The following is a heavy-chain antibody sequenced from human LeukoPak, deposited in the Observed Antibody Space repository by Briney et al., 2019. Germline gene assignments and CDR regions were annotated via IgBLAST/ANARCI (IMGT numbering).Heavy chain of an antibody. CDR2: FDPEHGET. D-gene: IGHD1-1*01. J-gene: IGHJ4*02. V-gene: IGHV1-24*01. CDR1: GYTLTELS. Sequence: ASVKVSCKVSGYTLTELSMHWVRQAPGKGLEWMGGFDPEHGETIYAQKFQGRVTMTEDTSTDTAYMELSSLRSEDTAVYYCATVTGTTYYSFDYWGQGTLVTVSS. CDR3: ATVTGTTYYSFDY.